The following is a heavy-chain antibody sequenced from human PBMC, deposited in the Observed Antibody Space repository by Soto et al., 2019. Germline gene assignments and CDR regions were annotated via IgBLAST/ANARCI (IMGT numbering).Heavy chain of an antibody. J-gene: IGHJ5*02. V-gene: IGHV4-59*01. CDR2: IYYSGST. CDR1: GGSIGSYY. D-gene: IGHD2-2*02. CDR3: ARGRALDCSSTSCYKGGNWFDP. Sequence: SDALSLRCTVSGGSIGSYYWSWIRKRPGWRPEWIGYIYYSGSTNYNPSPKSRVTISVDTSKNQFSLKLSSVTAADTAVYYCARGRALDCSSTSCYKGGNWFDPWGQGTLVTVSS.